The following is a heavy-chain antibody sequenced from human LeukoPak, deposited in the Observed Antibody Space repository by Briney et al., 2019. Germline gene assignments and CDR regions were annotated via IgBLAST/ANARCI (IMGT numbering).Heavy chain of an antibody. Sequence: GGSLGLSCAASGFTFSSYSMNWVRQAPGKGLEWVSYTSSSSSTIYYADSVKGRFTISRDNSKNTLYLQMNSLRAEDTAVYYCAKGHKSSSWYRDYFDYWGQGTLVTVSS. CDR2: TSSSSSTI. J-gene: IGHJ4*02. CDR3: AKGHKSSSWYRDYFDY. V-gene: IGHV3-48*01. D-gene: IGHD6-13*01. CDR1: GFTFSSYS.